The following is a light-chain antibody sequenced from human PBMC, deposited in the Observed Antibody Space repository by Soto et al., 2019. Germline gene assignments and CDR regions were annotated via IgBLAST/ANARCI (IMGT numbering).Light chain of an antibody. CDR1: ESISRN. J-gene: IGKJ3*01. V-gene: IGKV3-15*01. Sequence: EIVMTQSPATLSVSPGERVTLSCRASESISRNLAWYQQKPGHAPRLLIYGASSRDTGVPARFSGGGSGTEFTLTISSLQSEDSAVYFCQQYMNWPPLTFGPGTKVDV. CDR3: QQYMNWPPLT. CDR2: GAS.